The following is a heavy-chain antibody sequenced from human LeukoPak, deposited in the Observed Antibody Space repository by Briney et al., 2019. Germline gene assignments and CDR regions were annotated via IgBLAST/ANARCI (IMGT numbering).Heavy chain of an antibody. CDR3: ANGYSGYVRY. D-gene: IGHD5-12*01. Sequence: GGSLRLSCAASGFTVSSNYMSWVCQAPGKGLEWVSVIYSGGSTYYADSVKGRFTISRHNSKNTLYLQMNSLRAEDTAVYYCANGYSGYVRYWGQGTLVTVSS. V-gene: IGHV3-53*04. J-gene: IGHJ4*02. CDR1: GFTVSSNY. CDR2: IYSGGST.